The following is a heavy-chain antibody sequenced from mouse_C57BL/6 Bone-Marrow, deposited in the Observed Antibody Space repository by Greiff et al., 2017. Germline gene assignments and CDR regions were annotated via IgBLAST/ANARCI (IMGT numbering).Heavy chain of an antibody. CDR1: GYTFPSYW. Sequence: QVQLQQPGAELVKPGASVKLSCKASGYTFPSYWLHWVKQRPGQGLEWIGMIHPNSGSTTYNEKFKSKATLTVDKSASTAYMQRSSRICENVAVDYCSGSRYAMDYWGKGTSVTVAS. V-gene: IGHV1-64*01. CDR3: SGSRYAMDY. CDR2: IHPNSGST. D-gene: IGHD1-1*01. J-gene: IGHJ4*01.